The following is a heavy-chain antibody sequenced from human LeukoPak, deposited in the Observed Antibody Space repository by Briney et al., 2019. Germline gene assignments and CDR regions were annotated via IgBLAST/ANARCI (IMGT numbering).Heavy chain of an antibody. D-gene: IGHD5-24*01. Sequence: GGSLRLSCAASGFTFSRNGMHWVRQAPGKGLEWVAFIWYDGSNKYYADSVKGRFTISRDNSENTLYLQMSSLRAEDTALYYCARDSGYGYNTFPTADYWGQGILVTVSS. CDR2: IWYDGSNK. V-gene: IGHV3-33*01. CDR1: GFTFSRNG. J-gene: IGHJ4*02. CDR3: ARDSGYGYNTFPTADY.